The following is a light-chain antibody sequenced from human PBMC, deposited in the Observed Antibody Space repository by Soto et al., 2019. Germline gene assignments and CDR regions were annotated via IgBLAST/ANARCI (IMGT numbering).Light chain of an antibody. Sequence: EIVMTQSPATRSVSPGERATLSCRASRRVAGNLAWYLKKPGQAPRLLIYGASTRVTGIPARFSGSGSGTEFTLPTSSLHSHDSAVYYCQQYDNGLTSGGATKVEIQ. CDR3: QQYDNGLT. CDR1: RRVAGN. CDR2: GAS. V-gene: IGKV3-15*01. J-gene: IGKJ4*01.